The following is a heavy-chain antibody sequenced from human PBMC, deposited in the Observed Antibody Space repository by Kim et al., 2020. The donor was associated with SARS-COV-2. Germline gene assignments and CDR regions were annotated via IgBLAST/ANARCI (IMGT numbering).Heavy chain of an antibody. J-gene: IGHJ3*02. Sequence: DSVKGRFTISRDNSKNTLYLQMNSLRAEDTTVYYCARDRSTPLRGDAFDIWGQGTMVTVSS. CDR3: ARDRSTPLRGDAFDI. V-gene: IGHV3-30*01.